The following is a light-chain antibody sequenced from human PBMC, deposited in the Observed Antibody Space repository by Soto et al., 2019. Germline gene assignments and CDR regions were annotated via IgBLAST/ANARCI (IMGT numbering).Light chain of an antibody. V-gene: IGKV3-15*01. CDR1: QSVSNN. CDR2: CAS. Sequence: EIVMTQSPATLSVSPGERATLSCRASQSVSNNLAWYQQKPGQAPRLLMYCASTRATGIPARFSGSGSGTEFTLTISSLQSEDFAVYYCQQYKNWYTFGQGTKLEIK. J-gene: IGKJ2*01. CDR3: QQYKNWYT.